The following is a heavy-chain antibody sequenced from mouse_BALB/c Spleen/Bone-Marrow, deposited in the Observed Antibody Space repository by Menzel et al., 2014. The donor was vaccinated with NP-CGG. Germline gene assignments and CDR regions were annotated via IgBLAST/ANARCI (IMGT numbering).Heavy chain of an antibody. CDR1: GYTFTNYW. V-gene: IGHV1S81*02. J-gene: IGHJ4*01. Sequence: QVQLQQPGAELVKPGASLKLSCKASGYTFTNYWIHWVKQRPGQGLEWIGEINPSNGRTNYNEKFKTKATVTVDKSSSSVYMELSSLTADDSAVNYCAARLSHLAMDYWGQGTSVTVSS. D-gene: IGHD2-2*01. CDR2: INPSNGRT. CDR3: AARLSHLAMDY.